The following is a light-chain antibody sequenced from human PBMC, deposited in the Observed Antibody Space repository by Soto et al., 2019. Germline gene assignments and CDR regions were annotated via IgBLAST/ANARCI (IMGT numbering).Light chain of an antibody. J-gene: IGKJ3*01. CDR3: QHRSNSPPIFT. CDR1: QSVSSY. CDR2: DAS. Sequence: EIVLTQSPATLSLSPGERATLSCRASQSVSSYLAWYQQKPGQAPRLLISDASNRAADIPARFSGSGSGREFTLTISSLEPEDSAVYYCQHRSNSPPIFTFGPGTKVDIK. V-gene: IGKV3-11*02.